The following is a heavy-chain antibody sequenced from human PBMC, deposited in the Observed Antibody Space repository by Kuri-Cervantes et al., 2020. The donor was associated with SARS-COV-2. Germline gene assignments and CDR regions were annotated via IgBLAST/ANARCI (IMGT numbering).Heavy chain of an antibody. CDR3: ARVLDDGGFDY. J-gene: IGHJ4*02. CDR2: ISYDGSNK. Sequence: GESLKISCAASGFTFSSYAMSWVRQAPGKGLEWVAVISYDGSNKYYADSVKGRFTISRDNSKNTLYLQMNSLRAEDTAVYYCARVLDDGGFDYWGRGTLVTVSS. CDR1: GFTFSSYA. V-gene: IGHV3-30-3*01. D-gene: IGHD1-1*01.